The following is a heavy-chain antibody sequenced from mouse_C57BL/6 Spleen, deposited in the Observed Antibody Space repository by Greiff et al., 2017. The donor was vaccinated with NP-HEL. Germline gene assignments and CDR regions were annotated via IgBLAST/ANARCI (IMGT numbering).Heavy chain of an antibody. CDR1: GYTFTSYW. V-gene: IGHV1-7*01. J-gene: IGHJ4*01. CDR2: INPSSGYT. CDR3: ARGITREYYYAMDY. Sequence: QVQLKQSGAELAKPGASVKLSCKAPGYTFTSYWMHWVKQRPGQGLEWIGYINPSSGYTKYNQKFKDKATLTADKSSSTAYMQLSSLTYEDSAVYYGARGITREYYYAMDYWGQGTSVTVSS. D-gene: IGHD2-4*01.